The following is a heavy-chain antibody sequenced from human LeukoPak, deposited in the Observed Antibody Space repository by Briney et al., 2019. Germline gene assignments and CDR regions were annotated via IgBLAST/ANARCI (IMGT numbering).Heavy chain of an antibody. J-gene: IGHJ4*02. V-gene: IGHV3-23*01. CDR3: ARARPSSYYYDSSGYLDY. CDR2: MSGSGSTT. D-gene: IGHD3-22*01. Sequence: PGGSLRLSCVASGFTFSSYAMSWVRQAPGKGLEWVSAMSGSGSTTYYADSVKGRFTISRDNAKNSLYLQMNSLRAEDTAVYYCARARPSSYYYDSSGYLDYWGQGTLVTVSS. CDR1: GFTFSSYA.